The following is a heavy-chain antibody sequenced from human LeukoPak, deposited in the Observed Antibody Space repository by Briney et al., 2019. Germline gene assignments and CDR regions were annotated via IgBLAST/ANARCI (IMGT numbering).Heavy chain of an antibody. V-gene: IGHV3-11*04. D-gene: IGHD3-10*02. CDR1: GFTVSSNY. J-gene: IGHJ6*04. CDR2: ISSSGSTI. CDR3: AALGITMIGGV. Sequence: GGSLRLSCAASGFTVSSNYMSWVRQAPGKGLEWVSYISSSGSTIYYADSVKGRFTIPRDNAKNSLYLQMNSLRAEDTAVYYCAALGITMIGGVWGKGTTVTISS.